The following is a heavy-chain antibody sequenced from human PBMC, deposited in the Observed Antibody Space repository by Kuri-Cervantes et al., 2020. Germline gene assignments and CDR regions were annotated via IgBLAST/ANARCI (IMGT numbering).Heavy chain of an antibody. CDR3: ARDRHDWRDYYYMDV. Sequence: ASVKVSCKASGYTFTSYGISWVRQAPGQGLEWMGWISAYNGDTNYAQKFQGRVTITADKSTSTAYMELSSLRSEDTAVYYCARDRHDWRDYYYMDVWGKGTTVTVSS. J-gene: IGHJ6*03. CDR1: GYTFTSYG. D-gene: IGHD3-9*01. CDR2: ISAYNGDT. V-gene: IGHV1-18*01.